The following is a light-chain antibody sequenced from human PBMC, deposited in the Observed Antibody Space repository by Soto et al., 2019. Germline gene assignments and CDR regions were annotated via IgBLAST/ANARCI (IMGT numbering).Light chain of an antibody. V-gene: IGKV1-9*01. CDR1: QGISRY. Sequence: DIQLTQSPSFLSASVGDRVTITCRASQGISRYLAWYQQKPGKAPKLLIYGASTLQSGVPSRFSGSGSGTDFTLTITSLRPEDFATYYCLQHNAFPLTFGQGTRLEIK. J-gene: IGKJ5*01. CDR3: LQHNAFPLT. CDR2: GAS.